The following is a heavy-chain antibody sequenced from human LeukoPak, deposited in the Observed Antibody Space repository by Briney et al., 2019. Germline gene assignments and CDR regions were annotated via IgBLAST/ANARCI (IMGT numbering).Heavy chain of an antibody. Sequence: SETLSLTCTVSGGSISSGSYYWSWIRQPAGKGLEWIGRIYTSGSTNYNPSLKSRVTISVDTSKNQFSLKLSSVTAADTAVYYCAIDTFFHDNSDYYEDVFDSWGQGTMGTVSS. J-gene: IGHJ3*02. CDR2: IYTSGST. D-gene: IGHD3-22*01. V-gene: IGHV4-61*02. CDR1: GGSISSGSYY. CDR3: AIDTFFHDNSDYYEDVFDS.